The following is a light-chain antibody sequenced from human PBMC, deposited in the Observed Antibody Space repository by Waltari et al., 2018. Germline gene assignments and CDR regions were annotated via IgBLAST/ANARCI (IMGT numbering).Light chain of an antibody. CDR2: GAV. V-gene: IGKV3-15*01. J-gene: IGKJ4*01. Sequence: ELVMTQSPATLSVSPGERATISCRASESVTNNLAWYQKRPGHPPRLLIHGAVTRATEIAARFTGSGSGTEFTLTISNLQSEDFAVYYCQQYNNWPITFGGGTKVEIK. CDR3: QQYNNWPIT. CDR1: ESVTNN.